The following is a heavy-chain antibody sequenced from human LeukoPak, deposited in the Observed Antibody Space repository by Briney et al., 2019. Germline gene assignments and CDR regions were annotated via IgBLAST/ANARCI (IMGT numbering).Heavy chain of an antibody. Sequence: ASVKVSCKASGYTFTDYYIHWVRQAPGQGLEWMGWINPNSGGTKSAQKFQGRVTMTRDRSISTACMELSRLRSDDTADYYCARSSGSHYYYMDVWGKGTTVSVSS. CDR1: GYTFTDYY. CDR3: ARSSGSHYYYMDV. V-gene: IGHV1-2*02. CDR2: INPNSGGT. J-gene: IGHJ6*03.